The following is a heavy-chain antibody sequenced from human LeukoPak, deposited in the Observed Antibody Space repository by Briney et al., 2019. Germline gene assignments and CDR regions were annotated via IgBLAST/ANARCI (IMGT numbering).Heavy chain of an antibody. D-gene: IGHD3-10*01. V-gene: IGHV3-30*02. J-gene: IGHJ4*02. CDR3: ARAEGN. CDR1: GFTFDNYG. Sequence: PGGSLRLSCAASGFTFDNYGMHWVRQAPGKGLEWVAFIRSDGTNKNYADSVKVRFTISRDNAKNSLYLQMNSLRAEDTAVYYCARAEGNWGQGTLVTVSS. CDR2: IRSDGTNK.